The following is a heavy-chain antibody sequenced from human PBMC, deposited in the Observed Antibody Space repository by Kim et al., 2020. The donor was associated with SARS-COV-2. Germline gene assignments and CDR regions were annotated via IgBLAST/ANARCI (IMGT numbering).Heavy chain of an antibody. Sequence: GGSLRLSCVVSGFSLSDYWMSWVRQAPGKRLEWVANIRQDGSEKFYVDSVKGRFTISRDNAKNSLYLQMNSLRAEDTAVYYCVRGGTQAHLLCNSWGKGTLVTVSS. CDR3: VRGGTQAHLLCNS. V-gene: IGHV3-7*01. D-gene: IGHD2-2*01. CDR2: IRQDGSEK. CDR1: GFSLSDYW. J-gene: IGHJ4*02.